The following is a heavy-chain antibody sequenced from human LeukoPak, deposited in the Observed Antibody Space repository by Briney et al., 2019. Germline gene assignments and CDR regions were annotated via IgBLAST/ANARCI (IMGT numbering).Heavy chain of an antibody. CDR3: AREYSSSSYFIYYYYYMDV. Sequence: GGSLRLSRAASGFTFSSYGMHWVRQAPGKGLEWVANIKQDGSEKYYVDSVKGRFTISRDNAKNSLYLQMNSLRAEDTAVYYCAREYSSSSYFIYYYYYMDVWGKGTTVTVSS. V-gene: IGHV3-7*01. J-gene: IGHJ6*03. CDR1: GFTFSSYG. D-gene: IGHD6-6*01. CDR2: IKQDGSEK.